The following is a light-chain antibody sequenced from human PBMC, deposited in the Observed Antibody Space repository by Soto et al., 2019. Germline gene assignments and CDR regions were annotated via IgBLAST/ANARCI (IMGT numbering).Light chain of an antibody. J-gene: IGKJ2*01. Sequence: EIVLIQSPATLSLSPGERATLSCRASQSVSNYLAWYQQKPGQAPRLLIYDASNRAAGIPARFSGSGSGTDFTLTITSLEPEDFAVYYCQQRSNWPPYTFGQGTKLEIK. V-gene: IGKV3-11*01. CDR1: QSVSNY. CDR3: QQRSNWPPYT. CDR2: DAS.